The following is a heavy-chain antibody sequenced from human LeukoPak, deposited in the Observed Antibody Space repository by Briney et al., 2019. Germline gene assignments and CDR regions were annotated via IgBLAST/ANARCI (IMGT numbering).Heavy chain of an antibody. Sequence: SETLSLTCTVSGGSMNYYYWAWIRQPPGKGLEFIGYIYYSGSTNFNPSLKSRVTISVDTSKNQFSLKLSSVTAADTAVYYCARSYGGPNNWFDPWGQGTLVTVSS. CDR2: IYYSGST. CDR3: ARSYGGPNNWFDP. CDR1: GGSMNYYY. J-gene: IGHJ5*02. D-gene: IGHD4-23*01. V-gene: IGHV4-59*08.